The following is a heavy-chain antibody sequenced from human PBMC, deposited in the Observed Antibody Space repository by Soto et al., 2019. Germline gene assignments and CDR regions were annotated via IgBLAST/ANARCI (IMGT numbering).Heavy chain of an antibody. Sequence: QVQLQQSGPGLVKPSETLSLTCSVSGGSVTNHHLSWIRQPPGKGLEWMGYINYSGSTDYNPSLWSGVPMSVDRPIGQFPLKLTSGTAADRAVYYCVTYIGGGGGRGYWGQGTLVTVSS. V-gene: IGHV4-59*02. CDR3: VTYIGGGGGRGY. D-gene: IGHD2-21*01. CDR1: GGSVTNHH. CDR2: INYSGST. J-gene: IGHJ4*02.